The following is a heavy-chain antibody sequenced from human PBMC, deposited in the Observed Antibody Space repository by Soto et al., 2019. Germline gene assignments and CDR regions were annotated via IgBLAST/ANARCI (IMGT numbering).Heavy chain of an antibody. J-gene: IGHJ6*03. D-gene: IGHD2-15*01. CDR1: GFTFDDYA. Sequence: EVQLVESGGGLVQPGRSLRLSCAASGFTFDDYAMHWVRQAPGKGLEWVSGISWNSGSIGYADSVKGRFTISRDNAKNYLYLQMNSLRAEDTALYYCAKEGNIVVVVAAVYYYYYYMDVWGKGTTVTVSS. CDR3: AKEGNIVVVVAAVYYYYYYMDV. CDR2: ISWNSGSI. V-gene: IGHV3-9*01.